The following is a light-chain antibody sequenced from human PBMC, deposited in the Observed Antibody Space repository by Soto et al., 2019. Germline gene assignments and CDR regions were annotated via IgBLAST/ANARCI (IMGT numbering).Light chain of an antibody. J-gene: IGKJ2*01. CDR3: QQGHNWPLT. CDR1: QSISTE. V-gene: IGKV3-15*01. Sequence: EIAMTQSPATLSVSPGERATLSCRASQSISTELAWYQQIPGKPPRLLIYSASTRATGVPAPFTGSGSGSEFTLTISGLQSEDVAIYYCQQGHNWPLTFGQGTRLEI. CDR2: SAS.